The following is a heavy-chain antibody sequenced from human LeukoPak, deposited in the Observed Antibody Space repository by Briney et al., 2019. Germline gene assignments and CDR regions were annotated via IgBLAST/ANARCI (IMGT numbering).Heavy chain of an antibody. CDR1: GGTFSSYA. CDR3: AREGYSSGWYYFDY. Sequence: ASVEVSCKASGGTFSSYAISWVRQAPGQGLERMGRIIPILGIANYAQKFQGRVTITADKSTSTAYMELSSLRSEDTAVYYCAREGYSSGWYYFDYWGQGTLVTVSS. CDR2: IIPILGIA. J-gene: IGHJ4*02. V-gene: IGHV1-69*04. D-gene: IGHD6-19*01.